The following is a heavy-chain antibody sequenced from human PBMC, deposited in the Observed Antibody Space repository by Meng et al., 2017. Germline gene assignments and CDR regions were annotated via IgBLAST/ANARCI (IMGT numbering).Heavy chain of an antibody. J-gene: IGHJ4*02. CDR2: IIWNSGSI. Sequence: GGSLRLSCAASGFTFDDYAMHWVRQAPGKGLEWVSGIIWNSGSIGYADSVKGRFTISRDNAKNSLYLQMNSLRAEDTALYYCAKDINVRYYDSSGYYTSPFDYWGQGTLVTVSS. V-gene: IGHV3-9*01. D-gene: IGHD3-22*01. CDR3: AKDINVRYYDSSGYYTSPFDY. CDR1: GFTFDDYA.